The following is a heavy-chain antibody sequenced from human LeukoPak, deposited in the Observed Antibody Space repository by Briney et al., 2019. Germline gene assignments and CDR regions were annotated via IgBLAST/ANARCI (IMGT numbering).Heavy chain of an antibody. CDR2: IYYSGST. V-gene: IGHV4-59*01. Sequence: SETLSLTCTVSGGSISSYYWSWIRQPPGKGLEWIGYIYYSGSTNYNPSLKSRVTISLDTSKNQFSLKLNSLTAGDPACYYCAIGLIVAVAGRGEFHYWGQGPLVTVSS. J-gene: IGHJ4*02. D-gene: IGHD6-13*01. CDR1: GGSISSYY. CDR3: AIGLIVAVAGRGEFHY.